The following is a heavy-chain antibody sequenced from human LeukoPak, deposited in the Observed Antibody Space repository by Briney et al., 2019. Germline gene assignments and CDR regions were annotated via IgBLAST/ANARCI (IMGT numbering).Heavy chain of an antibody. Sequence: ASVKVSCKASGYTFTGYYMHWVRQAPGQGLEWMGRINPNSGGTNYAQEFQGRVTMTRDTSISTAYMELSRLRSDDTAVYYRARVSMVRGVHLGYWGQGTLVTVSS. V-gene: IGHV1-2*06. CDR1: GYTFTGYY. CDR2: INPNSGGT. D-gene: IGHD3-10*01. J-gene: IGHJ4*02. CDR3: ARVSMVRGVHLGY.